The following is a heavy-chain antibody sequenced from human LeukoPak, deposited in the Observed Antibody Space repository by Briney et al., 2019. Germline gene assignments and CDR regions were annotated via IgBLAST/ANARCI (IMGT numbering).Heavy chain of an antibody. V-gene: IGHV1-69*05. CDR2: IIPIFGTA. Sequence: ASVKVSCKASGGTFSSYAISWVRQAPGQGLEWMGGIIPIFGTANYAQKFQGRVTITTDESTSTAYMELSSLRSEDTAVYYCARGGRGTGAFDIWGQGTMVTVSS. J-gene: IGHJ3*02. D-gene: IGHD3-16*01. CDR1: GGTFSSYA. CDR3: ARGGRGTGAFDI.